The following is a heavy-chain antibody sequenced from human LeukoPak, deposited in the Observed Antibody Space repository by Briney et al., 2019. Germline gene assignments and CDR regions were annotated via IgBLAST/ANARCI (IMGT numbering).Heavy chain of an antibody. CDR2: INPNSGDT. V-gene: IGHV1-2*02. Sequence: ASVKVSCKASGYTFTGYYMHWVRQAPGQGLEWMGWINPNSGDTNYAQKFQGRVTMTRDTSISTAYMELSRLRSDDTAVYYCAHRGGSGSSCFRGTYDAFDIWGQGTMVTVSS. CDR1: GYTFTGYY. CDR3: AHRGGSGSSCFRGTYDAFDI. D-gene: IGHD1-26*01. J-gene: IGHJ3*02.